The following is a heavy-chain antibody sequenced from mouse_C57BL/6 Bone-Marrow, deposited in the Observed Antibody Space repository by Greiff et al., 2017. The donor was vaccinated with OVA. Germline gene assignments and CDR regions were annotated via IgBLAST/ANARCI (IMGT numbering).Heavy chain of an antibody. CDR2: IWSGGST. J-gene: IGHJ4*01. V-gene: IGHV2-5*01. CDR1: GFSLTSYG. Sequence: QVQLQQPGPGLVQPSQSLSITCTVSGFSLTSYGVHWVRPSPGKGLEWLGVIWSGGSTDYNAAFMSRLSITKDNSKSQVFFKMNSLQADDTAIYYCAKRRGNYYAMDYWGQGTSVTGSS. CDR3: AKRRGNYYAMDY.